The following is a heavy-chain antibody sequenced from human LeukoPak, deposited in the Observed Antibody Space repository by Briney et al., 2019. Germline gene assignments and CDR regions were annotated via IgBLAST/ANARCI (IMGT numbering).Heavy chain of an antibody. J-gene: IGHJ3*02. CDR1: GFTFSSYS. D-gene: IGHD3-22*01. V-gene: IGHV3-48*01. CDR2: ISTSSSTT. CDR3: ARDQVTMIVPQVAFDI. Sequence: PGGSLRLSCAASGFTFSSYSMNWVRQAPGKGLAWVSYISTSSSTTYYADSVKGRFTISRDNAKNSLYLQMNSLRAEDTAVYYCARDQVTMIVPQVAFDIWGQGTMVTVSS.